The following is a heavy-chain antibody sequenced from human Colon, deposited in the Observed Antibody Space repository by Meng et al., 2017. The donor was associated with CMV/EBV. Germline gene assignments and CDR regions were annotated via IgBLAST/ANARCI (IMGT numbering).Heavy chain of an antibody. D-gene: IGHD3-10*01. V-gene: IGHV4-39*01. CDR1: GDSISSSSCN. Sequence: QLQLQESDPGLLKPSETLSLTCPVSGDSISSSSCNWGWIRQPPGKGLEWIGSINYSGTTYYNPSLKSRISRSVDASKNHFSLKLRSVTAADTAVYYCARLPDWRSYAYCSGIFDYWGQGTLVTVSS. CDR2: INYSGTT. J-gene: IGHJ4*02. CDR3: ARLPDWRSYAYCSGIFDY.